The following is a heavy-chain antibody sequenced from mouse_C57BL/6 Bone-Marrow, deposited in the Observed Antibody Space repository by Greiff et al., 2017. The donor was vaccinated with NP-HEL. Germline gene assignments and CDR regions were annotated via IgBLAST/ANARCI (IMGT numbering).Heavy chain of an antibody. V-gene: IGHV1-81*01. J-gene: IGHJ3*01. Sequence: VKLVESGAELVRPGASVKLSCKASGYTFTSYGISWVKQRTGQGLEWIGEIYPRSGNTYYNEKFKGKATLTADKSSSTAYMELRSLTSEDSAVYFCARRGDYYGSSAWFAYWGQGTLVTVSA. CDR3: ARRGDYYGSSAWFAY. D-gene: IGHD1-1*01. CDR2: IYPRSGNT. CDR1: GYTFTSYG.